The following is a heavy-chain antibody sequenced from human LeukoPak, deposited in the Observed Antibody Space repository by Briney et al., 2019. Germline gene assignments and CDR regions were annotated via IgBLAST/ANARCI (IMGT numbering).Heavy chain of an antibody. CDR3: ARHRLTAPIRALDY. D-gene: IGHD2-21*02. Sequence: SQTLSLTCTVSGGSISSGDYYWGWIRQPPGKGLEWIGSIYYSGSTYYNPSLKSRVTISVDTSKNQFSLKLSSVTAADTAVYYCARHRLTAPIRALDYWGQGTLVTVSS. CDR1: GGSISSGDYY. V-gene: IGHV4-39*01. CDR2: IYYSGST. J-gene: IGHJ4*02.